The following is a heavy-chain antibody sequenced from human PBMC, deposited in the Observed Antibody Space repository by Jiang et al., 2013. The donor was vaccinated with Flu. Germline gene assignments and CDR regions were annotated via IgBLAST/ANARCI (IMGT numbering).Heavy chain of an antibody. Sequence: GAEVKKPGASVKVSCKAAGDTFTSYTFSWVRQAPGQGLEWMGWISAYNGNTNFAQNLQGRVTMTTDTSTGTAYMELRSLRFDDTAVYYCARSTAWQLLPFDSWGQGTLVIVSS. CDR2: ISAYNGNT. CDR1: GDTFTSYT. D-gene: IGHD1-26*01. CDR3: ARSTAWQLLPFDS. J-gene: IGHJ4*02. V-gene: IGHV1-18*01.